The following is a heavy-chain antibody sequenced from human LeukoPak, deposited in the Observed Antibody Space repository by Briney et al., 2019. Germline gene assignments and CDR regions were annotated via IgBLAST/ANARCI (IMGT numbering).Heavy chain of an antibody. CDR3: TTDVRQQQLVLSF. CDR1: GFTFSNAW. V-gene: IGHV3-15*01. D-gene: IGHD6-13*01. Sequence: GGSLRLSCAASGFTFSNAWMTWVRQAPGKGLEWVGRIKTKTDGGTTDYSAPVKGRFTISRDDSKNTLYLQMNSLKTEDTAVYYCTTDVRQQQLVLSFWGQGTLVTVSS. CDR2: IKTKTDGGTT. J-gene: IGHJ4*02.